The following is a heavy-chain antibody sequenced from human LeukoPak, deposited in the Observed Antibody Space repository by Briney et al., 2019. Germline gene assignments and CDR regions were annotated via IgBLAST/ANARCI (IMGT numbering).Heavy chain of an antibody. Sequence: GGSLILSCAVSGFTFSNYNMNWVRQAPGKGLEWVSSVSSSSSNAFYADSVKGRFIISRDNAKNSLYLLMYSLRAEDTAVYYCARHYSSGWYGMDVWGQGTTVTVSS. CDR2: VSSSSSNA. CDR1: GFTFSNYN. CDR3: ARHYSSGWYGMDV. D-gene: IGHD6-19*01. V-gene: IGHV3-21*01. J-gene: IGHJ6*02.